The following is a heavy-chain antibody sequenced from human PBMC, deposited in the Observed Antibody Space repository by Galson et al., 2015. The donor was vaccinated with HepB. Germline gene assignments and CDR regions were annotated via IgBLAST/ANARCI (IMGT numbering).Heavy chain of an antibody. CDR1: GGSFSGYY. Sequence: ETLSLTCAVYGGSFSGYYWSWIRQPPGKGLEWIGEINHSGSTNYNPSLKSRVTISVDTSKNQFSLKLSSVTAADTAVYYCARDLGYIAYWGQGTLVTVSS. D-gene: IGHD2-15*01. J-gene: IGHJ4*02. CDR2: INHSGST. CDR3: ARDLGYIAY. V-gene: IGHV4-34*01.